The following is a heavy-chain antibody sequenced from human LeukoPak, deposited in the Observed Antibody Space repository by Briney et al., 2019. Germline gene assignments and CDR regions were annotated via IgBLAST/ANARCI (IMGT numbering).Heavy chain of an antibody. V-gene: IGHV1-18*01. CDR2: FSAYNGNT. D-gene: IGHD5-18*01. Sequence: GASVKVSCKASGYTFTSYGISWVRQAPGQGLEWMGWFSAYNGNTNYAQKLQGRVTMTTDTSTSTAYMELRSLRSDDTAEYYCARVGGYSYGLERYYYYMDVWGKGTTVTVSS. J-gene: IGHJ6*03. CDR3: ARVGGYSYGLERYYYYMDV. CDR1: GYTFTSYG.